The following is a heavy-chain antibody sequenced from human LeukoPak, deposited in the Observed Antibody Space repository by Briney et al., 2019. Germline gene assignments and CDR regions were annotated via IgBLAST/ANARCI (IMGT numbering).Heavy chain of an antibody. J-gene: IGHJ6*04. CDR2: INHSGST. Sequence: SETLSLTCAVYAGSFSGYYWSWIRQPPGKGLEWIGEINHSGSTNYNPSLKSRVTISVDTSKNQFYLKLSPVTAADTAVYYCARGKIVVVPAAIPRRYGMDVWGKGTTVTVSS. V-gene: IGHV4-34*01. D-gene: IGHD2-2*02. CDR1: AGSFSGYY. CDR3: ARGKIVVVPAAIPRRYGMDV.